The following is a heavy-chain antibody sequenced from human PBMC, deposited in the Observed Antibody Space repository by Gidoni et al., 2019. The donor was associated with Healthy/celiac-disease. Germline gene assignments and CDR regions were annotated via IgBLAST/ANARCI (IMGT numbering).Heavy chain of an antibody. D-gene: IGHD2-8*01. CDR3: ARAGLPWGVDV. V-gene: IGHV3-7*03. CDR2: IKGDGSEI. CDR1: GSTFSSDW. J-gene: IGHJ6*02. Sequence: EVQLVESGGDWVQPGGSPSLPWEACGSTFSSDWMEWVRQGPGKGLEWVASIKGDGSEIHYVDSVKGRLTASRDNAKNSLYLQMSSLRVEDTAVYFCARAGLPWGVDVWGQGTTVAVSS.